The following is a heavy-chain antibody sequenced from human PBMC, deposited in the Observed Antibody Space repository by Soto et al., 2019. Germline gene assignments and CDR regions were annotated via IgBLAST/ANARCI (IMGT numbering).Heavy chain of an antibody. CDR2: IKSKTDGGTT. Sequence: GGSLRLSCAASGFTFSNAWMSWVRQAPGKGLGWVGRIKSKTDGGTTDYAAPVKGRFTISRDDSKNTLYLQMNSLKTEDTAVYYCTTDWSITPGDPDAFDIWGQGTMVTVSS. CDR1: GFTFSNAW. D-gene: IGHD1-20*01. CDR3: TTDWSITPGDPDAFDI. J-gene: IGHJ3*02. V-gene: IGHV3-15*01.